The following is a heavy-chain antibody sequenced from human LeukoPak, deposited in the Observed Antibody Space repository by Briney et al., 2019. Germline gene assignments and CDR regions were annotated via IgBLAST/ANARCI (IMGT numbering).Heavy chain of an antibody. CDR3: AKDRDRAYYGSGSYNAFDI. V-gene: IGHV3-9*01. CDR1: GFTFDDYA. D-gene: IGHD3-10*01. CDR2: ISWNSGSI. J-gene: IGHJ3*02. Sequence: AGGSLRLSCAASGFTFDDYAMHWVRQAPGKGLEWVSGISWNSGSIGYADSVKGRFTISRDNAKNSLYLQMNSLRAEDTASYYCAKDRDRAYYGSGSYNAFDIWGQGTMVTVSS.